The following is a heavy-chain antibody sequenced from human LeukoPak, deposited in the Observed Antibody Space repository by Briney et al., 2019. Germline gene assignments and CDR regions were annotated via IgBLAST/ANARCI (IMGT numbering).Heavy chain of an antibody. CDR3: VRSAFHAGSGNYYDY. Sequence: GRSLRLSCAASGFTFSNYGMHWVRHAPGKGLEWVAVISYDGSNKYYADSVKGRFTISRDNAENTLYLQMNSLRVEDTAVYYCVRSAFHAGSGNYYDYWGQGTLVTVSS. CDR2: ISYDGSNK. J-gene: IGHJ4*02. V-gene: IGHV3-30*03. D-gene: IGHD3-22*01. CDR1: GFTFSNYG.